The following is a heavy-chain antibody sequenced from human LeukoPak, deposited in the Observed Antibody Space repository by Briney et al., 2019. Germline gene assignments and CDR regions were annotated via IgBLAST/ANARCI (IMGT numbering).Heavy chain of an antibody. CDR3: ARIGNPGFYYYYGMDV. Sequence: PSETLSLTCTVSGGSISSYYWSWIRQPPGKGLEWVGYIYYSGSTNYNPSLKSRVTISVDTSKNQFSLKLSSVTAADTAVYYCARIGNPGFYYYYGMDVWGQGTTVTVSS. CDR2: IYYSGST. D-gene: IGHD4-23*01. CDR1: GGSISSYY. V-gene: IGHV4-59*12. J-gene: IGHJ6*02.